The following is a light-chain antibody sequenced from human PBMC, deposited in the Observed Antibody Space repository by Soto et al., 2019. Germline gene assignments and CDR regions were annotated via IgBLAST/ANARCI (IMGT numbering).Light chain of an antibody. CDR2: EVS. Sequence: QSVLTQPASVSGSPGQSITISCTGTSSDVGGYNYVSWYQQHPGKAPKVLIYEVSLRPSGVSSRFSGSKSGDTASLSISGLQAEDEAEYYCSSYRSTNTVVFGGGTKLTVL. V-gene: IGLV2-14*01. CDR3: SSYRSTNTVV. CDR1: SSDVGGYNY. J-gene: IGLJ3*02.